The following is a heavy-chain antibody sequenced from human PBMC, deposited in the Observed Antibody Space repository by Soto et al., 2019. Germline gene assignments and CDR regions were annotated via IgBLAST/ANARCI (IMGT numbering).Heavy chain of an antibody. CDR3: ATGGGAYGGGWFDP. V-gene: IGHV3-30-3*01. CDR1: GFTFSNYA. CDR2: ISYDGSNK. J-gene: IGHJ5*02. D-gene: IGHD5-12*01. Sequence: QVQLVESGGGVVQPGRSLRLSCAASGFTFSNYAMHWVRQAPGKGLEWVALISYDGSNKFYADSVKGRFTISRDNSKNWLYLQMNSLRAEDTAVYYWATGGGAYGGGWFDPWGQGTLVTVSS.